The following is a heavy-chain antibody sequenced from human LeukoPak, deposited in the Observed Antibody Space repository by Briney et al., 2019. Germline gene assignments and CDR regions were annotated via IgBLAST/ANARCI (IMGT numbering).Heavy chain of an antibody. Sequence: PSETLSLTCTVSGGTISSYYWSWIRQPPGKGLEWIGYIYYSGSTHYNPSLKSRAAISVDTSKNHFSLKLSSVTAADTAVYYCARVLAVAGTPFDYWGQGTLVTVSS. CDR1: GGTISSYY. CDR2: IYYSGST. CDR3: ARVLAVAGTPFDY. J-gene: IGHJ4*02. V-gene: IGHV4-59*01. D-gene: IGHD6-19*01.